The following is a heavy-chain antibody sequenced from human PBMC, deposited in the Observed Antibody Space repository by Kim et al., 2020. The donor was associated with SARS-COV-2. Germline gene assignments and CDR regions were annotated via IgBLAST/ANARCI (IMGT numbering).Heavy chain of an antibody. CDR3: ARDIKMFGSYGDYVEVP. D-gene: IGHD4-17*01. J-gene: IGHJ5*02. V-gene: IGHV1-69*04. Sequence: SVKVSCKASGGTFSSYAISWVRQAPGQGLEWMGRIIPILGIANYAQKFQGRVTITADKSTSTAYMELSSLRSEDTAVYYCARDIKMFGSYGDYVEVPWGQGTLVTVSS. CDR2: IIPILGIA. CDR1: GGTFSSYA.